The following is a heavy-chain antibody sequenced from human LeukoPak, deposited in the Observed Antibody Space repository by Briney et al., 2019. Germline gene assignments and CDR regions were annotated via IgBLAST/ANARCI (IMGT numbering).Heavy chain of an antibody. J-gene: IGHJ4*02. V-gene: IGHV1-69*02. Sequence: ASVKVSCKASGGTFSSYTISWVRQAPGQGLEWMGRIIPIPGIANYAQKFQGRVTITADKSTSTAYMELSSLRSEDTAVYYCARGASIAVAGTPFRYFDYWGQGTLVTVSS. CDR2: IIPIPGIA. D-gene: IGHD6-19*01. CDR1: GGTFSSYT. CDR3: ARGASIAVAGTPFRYFDY.